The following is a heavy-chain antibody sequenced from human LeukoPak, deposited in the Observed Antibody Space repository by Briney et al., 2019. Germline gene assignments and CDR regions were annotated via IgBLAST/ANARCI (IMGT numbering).Heavy chain of an antibody. CDR2: IFDSGST. Sequence: SETLSLTCTVSGGSITSYYWSWIRQPPGKGLEWIGYIFDSGSTNYNPPLRSRVTISVDTSKNQFSLNLSSVTAADTAVYYCARDPGGYFFDYWGQGTLVTVSS. CDR3: ARDPGGYFFDY. V-gene: IGHV4-59*01. D-gene: IGHD3-10*01. J-gene: IGHJ4*02. CDR1: GGSITSYY.